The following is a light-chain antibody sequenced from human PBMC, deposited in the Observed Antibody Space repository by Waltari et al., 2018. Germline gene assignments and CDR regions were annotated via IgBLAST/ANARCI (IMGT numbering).Light chain of an antibody. CDR2: DVV. V-gene: IGLV2-14*03. J-gene: IGLJ3*02. Sequence: QSVLTQPASVSGSPGQSITISCTGTSSDVGGYDYVSGYQQSPGKAPKLIIYDVVKRPSGVATRFSASKSDNTASLTISGLQAEDEGDYYCCSYKRGATWVFGGGTALTVL. CDR3: CSYKRGATWV. CDR1: SSDVGGYDY.